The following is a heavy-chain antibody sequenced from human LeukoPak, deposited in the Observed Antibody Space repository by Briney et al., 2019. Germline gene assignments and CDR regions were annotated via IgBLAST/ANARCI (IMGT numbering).Heavy chain of an antibody. D-gene: IGHD6-6*01. Sequence: SETLSLTCTVSGGSISPYYWRWIRRPPGRGLEWIGDMLYSGITNYNPSLKSRVTISVDSSKNQFSLKLSSVTAADTAVYYCARTSIAARRANAFDIWGQGTMVTVSS. V-gene: IGHV4-59*12. CDR2: MLYSGIT. J-gene: IGHJ3*02. CDR1: GGSISPYY. CDR3: ARTSIAARRANAFDI.